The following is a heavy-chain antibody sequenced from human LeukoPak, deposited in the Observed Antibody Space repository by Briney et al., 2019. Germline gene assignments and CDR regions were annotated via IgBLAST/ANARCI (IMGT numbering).Heavy chain of an antibody. D-gene: IGHD5-12*01. V-gene: IGHV1-18*01. CDR3: ARVWGVATIRAYYFDY. CDR2: VSPYNGVT. CDR1: GYTFNNYG. J-gene: IGHJ4*02. Sequence: ASVRVSCKASGYTFNNYGISWVRQAPGQGLEWMGWVSPYNGVTNYAQKFQGRVTMTTDTSTSTAYMELRSLRSDDTAVYYCARVWGVATIRAYYFDYWGQGTLVTASS.